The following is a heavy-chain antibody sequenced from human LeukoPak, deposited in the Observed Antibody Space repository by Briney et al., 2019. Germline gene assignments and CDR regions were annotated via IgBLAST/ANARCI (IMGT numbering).Heavy chain of an antibody. V-gene: IGHV1-18*01. CDR2: ISAYNGNT. CDR1: GYTFTSYG. D-gene: IGHD3-10*01. Sequence: GAPVKSSCKASGYTFTSYGISWVRQTPGQGLEWMGWISAYNGNTNYAQKLQGRVTMTTDTSTSTAYMELRSLRSDDTAVYYCAREPVRLLWFGELLYYYYYYGMDVGGQATSATVSS. CDR3: AREPVRLLWFGELLYYYYYYGMDV. J-gene: IGHJ6*02.